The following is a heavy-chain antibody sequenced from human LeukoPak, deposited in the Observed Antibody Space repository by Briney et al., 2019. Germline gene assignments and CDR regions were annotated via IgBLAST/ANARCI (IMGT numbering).Heavy chain of an antibody. CDR1: GGSIGTTNYY. CDR3: ARQRADYFYYYVDV. V-gene: IGHV4-39*01. J-gene: IGHJ6*03. CDR2: IYYSETT. Sequence: SETLSLTCTVSGGSIGTTNYYWGWLRQPPGKGLEWIGSIYYSETTYDNPSLESRVTTSIETSKNQFSLSLSSVTAADTAVYYCARQRADYFYYYVDVWGKGTTVTVS. D-gene: IGHD3-9*01.